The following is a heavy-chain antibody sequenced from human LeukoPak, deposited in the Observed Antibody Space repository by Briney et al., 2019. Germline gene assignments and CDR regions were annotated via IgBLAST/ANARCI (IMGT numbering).Heavy chain of an antibody. Sequence: GGSLRLSCAASGFTFRRYWMHWLRQAPGKGPVWVSRINTDGSDTIYADSVKGRFTISRDNAKNTLFLQMNSLRAEDTAVYYCARDESVTGPTTFDYWGQGTLVTVSS. V-gene: IGHV3-74*01. CDR3: ARDESVTGPTTFDY. J-gene: IGHJ4*02. D-gene: IGHD6-19*01. CDR2: INTDGSDT. CDR1: GFTFRRYW.